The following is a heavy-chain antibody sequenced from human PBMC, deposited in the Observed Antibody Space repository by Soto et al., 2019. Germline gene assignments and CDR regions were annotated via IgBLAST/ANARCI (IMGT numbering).Heavy chain of an antibody. Sequence: SETLSLTCTVSGGSIISSSYYWGWIRQPPGKGLEWIGSIYYSGSTYYNPSLKSRVTISVDTSKNQFSLKLSSVTAADTAVYYCARHTTGYYNWFDPWGQGTLVTVSS. J-gene: IGHJ5*02. V-gene: IGHV4-39*01. CDR3: ARHTTGYYNWFDP. D-gene: IGHD3-9*01. CDR1: GGSIISSSYY. CDR2: IYYSGST.